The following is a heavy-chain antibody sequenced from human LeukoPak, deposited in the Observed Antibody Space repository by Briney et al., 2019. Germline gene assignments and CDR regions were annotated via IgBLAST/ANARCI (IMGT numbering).Heavy chain of an antibody. J-gene: IGHJ1*01. Sequence: GGSLRLSCAASGFTFSDYWIHWVRQAPGKGLVWVSRINTDGTSTTYADSVRGRFTISRDNAKNTLYLQMNSLRAEDTAVYYCATYSSSNGREFQYWGQGTLVTVSS. CDR1: GFTFSDYW. V-gene: IGHV3-74*01. D-gene: IGHD2-2*01. CDR3: ATYSSSNGREFQY. CDR2: INTDGTST.